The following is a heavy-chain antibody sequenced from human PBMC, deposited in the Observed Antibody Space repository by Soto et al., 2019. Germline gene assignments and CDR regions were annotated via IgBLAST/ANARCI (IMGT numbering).Heavy chain of an antibody. J-gene: IGHJ6*02. V-gene: IGHV1-69*01. Sequence: QVQLVQSGAEVKKPGSSVKVSCKASGGIFDTYVFSWVRQAPGQGLEWMGGIVPTFGTANYTQSFQGRLTISADDSTRTVSMELSSLRSEDTATYYCARAPSYYYGSGIYRYYGMDVWGQGTRVTVSS. D-gene: IGHD3-10*01. CDR3: ARAPSYYYGSGIYRYYGMDV. CDR1: GGIFDTYV. CDR2: IVPTFGTA.